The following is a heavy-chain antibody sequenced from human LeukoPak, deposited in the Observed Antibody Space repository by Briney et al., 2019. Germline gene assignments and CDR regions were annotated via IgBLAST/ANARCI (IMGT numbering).Heavy chain of an antibody. CDR1: GGSIISNSYY. Sequence: SETLSLTCSVSGGSIISNSYYCGCIRQPPGKGLEWIGGISYSGTTYYNPSLKSRVTISVDTSKNQFSLKLSSVTAADTAVYFCARLDWGSGGSGSFDSWGQGTLVTVSS. CDR2: ISYSGTT. D-gene: IGHD7-27*01. CDR3: ARLDWGSGGSGSFDS. V-gene: IGHV4-39*01. J-gene: IGHJ4*02.